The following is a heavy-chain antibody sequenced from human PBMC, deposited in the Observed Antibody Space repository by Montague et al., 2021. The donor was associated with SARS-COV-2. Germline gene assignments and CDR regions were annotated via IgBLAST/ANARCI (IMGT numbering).Heavy chain of an antibody. J-gene: IGHJ4*02. CDR2: IYHSGST. CDR3: AREGSRDGYNEGFDY. D-gene: IGHD5-24*01. CDR1: GGSITTNNW. V-gene: IGHV4-4*02. Sequence: SETLSLTCAASGGSITTNNWWNLVRQSPGKGLEWIGVIYHSGSTNYHPSLKSRVTISVDRSTNQFSLRLTSVTAADTTEYYCAREGSRDGYNEGFDYWGQGTLVTVSS.